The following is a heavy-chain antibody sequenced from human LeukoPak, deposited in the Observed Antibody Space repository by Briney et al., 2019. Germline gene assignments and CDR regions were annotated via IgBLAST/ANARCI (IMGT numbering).Heavy chain of an antibody. V-gene: IGHV3-7*01. J-gene: IGHJ5*02. CDR3: ARDYVSGSFGP. CDR1: GFTFSRYW. Sequence: GGSLRLSCAASGFTFSRYWMSWVRQAPGKGLEWVANIKEDGGEKFHVDSVKGRFTISRDNAKNTVYLQMNSLRAEDTAVYYCARDYVSGSFGPWGQGTLVTVSS. D-gene: IGHD3-10*01. CDR2: IKEDGGEK.